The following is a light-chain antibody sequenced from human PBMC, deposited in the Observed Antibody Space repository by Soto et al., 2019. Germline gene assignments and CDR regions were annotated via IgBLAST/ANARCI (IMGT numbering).Light chain of an antibody. Sequence: QSALTQPPSASGSPGQSVTISCTGTSSDVGGYNYVSWYQQHPGKAPKLMISEVSKRPSGVPDRFSGSKSGNTASLTVSGLQAEDAADYYCSSFAGNNNLVFGGGTNVTVL. CDR3: SSFAGNNNLV. CDR2: EVS. J-gene: IGLJ2*01. V-gene: IGLV2-8*01. CDR1: SSDVGGYNY.